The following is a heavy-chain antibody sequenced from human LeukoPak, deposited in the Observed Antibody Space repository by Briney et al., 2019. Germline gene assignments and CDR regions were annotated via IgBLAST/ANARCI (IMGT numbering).Heavy chain of an antibody. CDR2: ISGSGGST. V-gene: IGHV3-23*01. J-gene: IGHJ4*02. CDR3: AKVTGWGDYGDYNFDY. D-gene: IGHD4-17*01. CDR1: GFTFSSYA. Sequence: GGSLRLSCTASGFTFSSYAMSWVRQAPGKGLEWVSAISGSGGSTYYADSVKGRFTISRDNSKNTLYLQMNSLRAEDTAVYYCAKVTGWGDYGDYNFDYWGQGTLVTVSS.